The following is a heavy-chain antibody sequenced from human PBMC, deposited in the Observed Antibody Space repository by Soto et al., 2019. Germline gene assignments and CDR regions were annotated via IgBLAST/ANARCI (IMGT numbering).Heavy chain of an antibody. Sequence: PGGSLRLSCAASGFTFSSYAMSWVRQAPGKGLEWVSAISGSGGSTYYADSVKGRFTISRDNSKNTLYLQMNSLRAEDTAVYYCAKDVGGITGTTGWFDPWGQGTLVTVSS. CDR3: AKDVGGITGTTGWFDP. CDR1: GFTFSSYA. D-gene: IGHD1-7*01. J-gene: IGHJ5*02. CDR2: ISGSGGST. V-gene: IGHV3-23*01.